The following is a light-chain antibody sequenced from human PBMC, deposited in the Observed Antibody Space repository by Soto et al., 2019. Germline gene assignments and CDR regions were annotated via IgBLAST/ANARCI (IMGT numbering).Light chain of an antibody. J-gene: IGLJ7*01. CDR1: SSNIGSNT. Sequence: QSVLTQPPSASGTPGQRVTISCSGSSSNIGSNTVNWYQQLPGTAPKLLIYSNNQRPSGVPDRFSGSKSGTSASLAISGLQSEDEADYYCAAWDDSLNALAVFGGGTQLTVL. CDR3: AAWDDSLNALAV. V-gene: IGLV1-44*01. CDR2: SNN.